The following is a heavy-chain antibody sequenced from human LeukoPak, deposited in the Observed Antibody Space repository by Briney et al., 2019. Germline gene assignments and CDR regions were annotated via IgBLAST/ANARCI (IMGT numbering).Heavy chain of an antibody. CDR3: AKYPRSELGYCSGGSCYTGTHYFDY. Sequence: PGGSLRLSCAASGFTFSSYAMSWVRQAPGKGLEWVSAISGSGGSTYYADSVKGRFAISRDNSKNTLYLQMNSLRAEDTAVYYCAKYPRSELGYCSGGSCYTGTHYFDYWGQGTLVTVSS. CDR2: ISGSGGST. D-gene: IGHD2-15*01. J-gene: IGHJ4*02. CDR1: GFTFSSYA. V-gene: IGHV3-23*01.